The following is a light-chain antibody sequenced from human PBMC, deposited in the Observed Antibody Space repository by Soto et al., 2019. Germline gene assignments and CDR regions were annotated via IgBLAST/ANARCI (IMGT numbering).Light chain of an antibody. V-gene: IGLV1-40*01. CDR2: GNS. CDR1: SSNIGAGYD. Sequence: QSVLTQPPSVSGAPGQRVTISCTGSSSNIGAGYDVHWYQQLPGTAPKLLIYGNSNRPSGVPDRFSGSKSGTSASLAITGLQAEDEAAYYFQSYDSSLSEVFGTGTKLTVL. J-gene: IGLJ1*01. CDR3: QSYDSSLSEV.